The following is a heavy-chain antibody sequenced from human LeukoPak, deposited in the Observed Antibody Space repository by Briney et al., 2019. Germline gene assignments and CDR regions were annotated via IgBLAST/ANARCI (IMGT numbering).Heavy chain of an antibody. CDR2: IYRGGST. Sequence: GGSLRLSCAASGFNVSNNYMSWVRQAPGKGLEWVSVIYRGGSTYYADSVKGRFTMSRDNSKNTVYLQMDSLRAEDTAVYYCARDRGAAAGNWGQGTLVTVSS. CDR1: GFNVSNNY. J-gene: IGHJ4*02. D-gene: IGHD6-13*01. V-gene: IGHV3-53*01. CDR3: ARDRGAAAGN.